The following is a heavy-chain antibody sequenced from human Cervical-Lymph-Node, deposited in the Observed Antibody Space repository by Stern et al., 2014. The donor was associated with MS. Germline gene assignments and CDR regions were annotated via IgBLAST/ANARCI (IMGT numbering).Heavy chain of an antibody. J-gene: IGHJ5*02. Sequence: QVQLQESGPGLVKPSQTLSLTCTVSGGSISSGGYYWSWIRQHPPPPLPWMWYIYYSGSTYYNPSLKSRVTISVDTSKNQFSLKLSSVTAADTAVYYCARDWGSGWFDPWGQGTLVTVSS. V-gene: IGHV4-31*03. CDR3: ARDWGSGWFDP. CDR2: IYYSGST. CDR1: GGSISSGGYY. D-gene: IGHD3-16*01.